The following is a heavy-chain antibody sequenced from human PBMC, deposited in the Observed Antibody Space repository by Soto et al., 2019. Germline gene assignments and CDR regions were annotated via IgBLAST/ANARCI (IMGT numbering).Heavy chain of an antibody. D-gene: IGHD6-19*01. V-gene: IGHV1-3*01. CDR2: VNAGNGNT. CDR3: ARAVAVPADFDY. J-gene: IGHJ4*02. CDR1: GYTFTGYA. Sequence: ASVKISCKASGYTFTGYAMHWVRQAPGQRLEWMGWVNAGNGNTKYSQKFQGRVTITRDTSASTAYMDLSSLRTEDTAVYYCARAVAVPADFDYWGQGTLVTVSS.